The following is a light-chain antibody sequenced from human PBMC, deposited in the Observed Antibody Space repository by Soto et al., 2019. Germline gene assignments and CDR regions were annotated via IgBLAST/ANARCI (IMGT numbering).Light chain of an antibody. J-gene: IGKJ1*01. Sequence: EVVMTQSPATLSVSPGERVTFSCRASQSVSNNYLAWYQQKPGQALRLLIYGASSRATGIPDRFSGSGSGTDFTLTISRLEPEDFAVYYCQQYGSSPWTFGQGTKVDIK. V-gene: IGKV3-20*01. CDR2: GAS. CDR3: QQYGSSPWT. CDR1: QSVSNNY.